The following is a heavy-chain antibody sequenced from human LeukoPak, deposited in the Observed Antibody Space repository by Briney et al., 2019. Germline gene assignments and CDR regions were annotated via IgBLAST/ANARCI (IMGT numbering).Heavy chain of an antibody. CDR1: GFTVSSNY. V-gene: IGHV3-66*01. CDR2: IYSGGST. D-gene: IGHD3-22*01. CDR3: AKDIIYYDSSGYTRFDY. Sequence: GGSLRLSCAASGFTVSSNYMSWVRQAPGKGLEWVSVIYSGGSTYYADSVKGRFTISRDNSKNTLYLQMNSLRAEDTAVYYCAKDIIYYDSSGYTRFDYWGQGTLATVSS. J-gene: IGHJ4*02.